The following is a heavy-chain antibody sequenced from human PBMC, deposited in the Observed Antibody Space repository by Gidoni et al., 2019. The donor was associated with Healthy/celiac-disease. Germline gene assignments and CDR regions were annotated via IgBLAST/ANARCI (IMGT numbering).Heavy chain of an antibody. J-gene: IGHJ3*02. D-gene: IGHD1-7*01. Sequence: EVQLVESGGGLVQPGRSLSLSCAASGFTFDDYAMHWVRQAPGKGLEWVAGISWNSGSIGYADSVKGRFTISRDNAKNSLYLQMNSLRAEDTALYYCAKDNWNYGGAGAFDIWGQGTMVTVSS. CDR3: AKDNWNYGGAGAFDI. V-gene: IGHV3-9*01. CDR2: ISWNSGSI. CDR1: GFTFDDYA.